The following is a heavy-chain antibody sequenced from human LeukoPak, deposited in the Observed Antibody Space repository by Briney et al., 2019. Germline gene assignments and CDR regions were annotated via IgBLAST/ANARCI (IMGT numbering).Heavy chain of an antibody. CDR3: ARRDYYDSTGYFGY. CDR2: IYYSGST. J-gene: IGHJ4*02. V-gene: IGHV4-39*07. Sequence: ASETLSLTCTVSGGSISSSSYYWGWIRQPPGKGLEWIGSIYYSGSTYYNPSLKSRVTISVDTSKNQFSLRLSSVTAADTATYYCARRDYYDSTGYFGYWGQGTLVTVSS. CDR1: GGSISSSSYY. D-gene: IGHD3-22*01.